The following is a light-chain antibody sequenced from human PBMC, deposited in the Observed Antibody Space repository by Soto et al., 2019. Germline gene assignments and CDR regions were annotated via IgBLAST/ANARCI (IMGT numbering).Light chain of an antibody. CDR3: QQSYSTPIT. CDR2: GAS. J-gene: IGKJ5*01. Sequence: IVMTQSPGTLSVSPGERATLSCRASQIVSSNLAWYQQKPGQAPRLLISGASSRATGIPDRFSGSGSGTDFTLTISSLQPEDFATYYCQQSYSTPITFGQGTRLEIK. CDR1: QIVSSN. V-gene: IGKV3D-15*01.